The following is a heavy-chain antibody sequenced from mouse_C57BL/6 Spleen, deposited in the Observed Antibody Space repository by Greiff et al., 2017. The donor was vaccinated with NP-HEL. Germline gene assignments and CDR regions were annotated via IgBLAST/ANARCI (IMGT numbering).Heavy chain of an antibody. V-gene: IGHV14-4*01. CDR3: AIDYGSSYGYFDV. CDR1: GFNIKDDY. J-gene: IGHJ1*03. CDR2: IDPENGDT. Sequence: EVQLQQSGAELVRPGASVKLSCTASGFNIKDDYMHWVKQRPEQGLEWIGWIDPENGDTEYASKFQGKATITADTSSNTAYMQLSSLTSEDSAVYYCAIDYGSSYGYFDVWGTGTTVTVSS. D-gene: IGHD1-1*01.